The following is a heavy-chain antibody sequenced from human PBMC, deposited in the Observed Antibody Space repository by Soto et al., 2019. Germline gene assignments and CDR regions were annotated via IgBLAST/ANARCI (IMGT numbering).Heavy chain of an antibody. CDR3: ARDVDRQLGADYYYYGMDV. CDR2: INPSGGST. J-gene: IGHJ6*02. V-gene: IGHV1-46*01. Sequence: ASVKVSCKASGYTFTSYYMHWVRQAPGQGLEWMGIINPSGGSTSYAQKFQGRVTMTRDTSTSTVYMELSSLRSEDTAVYYCARDVDRQLGADYYYYGMDVWGQGTTVTVSS. D-gene: IGHD6-6*01. CDR1: GYTFTSYY.